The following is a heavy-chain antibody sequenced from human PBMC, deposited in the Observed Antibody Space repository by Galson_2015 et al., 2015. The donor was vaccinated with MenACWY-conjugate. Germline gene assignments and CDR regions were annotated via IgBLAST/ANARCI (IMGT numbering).Heavy chain of an antibody. D-gene: IGHD3-9*01. V-gene: IGHV3-66*02. CDR3: ASSGLRYFDWSSPAPDAFDI. Sequence: SLRLSCAASGFTVSSNYMSWVRQAPGKGLEWVSVIYSGGSTYYADSVKGRFTISRDNSKNTLYLQMNSLRAEDTAVYYCASSGLRYFDWSSPAPDAFDIWGQGTMVTVSS. J-gene: IGHJ3*02. CDR2: IYSGGST. CDR1: GFTVSSNY.